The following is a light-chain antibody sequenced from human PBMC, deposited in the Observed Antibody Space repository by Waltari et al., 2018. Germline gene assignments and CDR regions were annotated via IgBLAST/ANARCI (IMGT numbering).Light chain of an antibody. CDR2: GAS. J-gene: IGKJ2*01. Sequence: VLTQSPGTLSLSPGERATLSCRASQSVSSTYLAWYQQKPGQAPRLLIYGASSRATGIPDRCSGSGSGTDFTLTISRLEPEDFAMYYCQQYGRSPRYTFGQGTKLEIK. CDR3: QQYGRSPRYT. V-gene: IGKV3-20*01. CDR1: QSVSSTY.